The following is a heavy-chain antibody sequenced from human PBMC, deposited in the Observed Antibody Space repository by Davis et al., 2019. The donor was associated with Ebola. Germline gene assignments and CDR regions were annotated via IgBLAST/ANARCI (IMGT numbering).Heavy chain of an antibody. CDR2: ISYDGSNK. V-gene: IGHV3-30-3*01. D-gene: IGHD3-16*01. CDR3: AREDGGRYHYFDY. J-gene: IGHJ4*02. CDR1: GFTFSSYA. Sequence: GESLKISCAASGFTFSSYAMHWVRQAPGKGLEWVAVISYDGSNKYYADSVKGRFTISRDNSKNTLYLQMNSLRAEDTAVYYCAREDGGRYHYFDYWGQGTLVTVSS.